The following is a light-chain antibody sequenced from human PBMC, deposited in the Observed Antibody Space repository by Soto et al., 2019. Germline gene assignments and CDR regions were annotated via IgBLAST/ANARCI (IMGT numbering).Light chain of an antibody. CDR3: QQSYERT. V-gene: IGKV1-39*01. CDR2: AAS. CDR1: QSISSY. J-gene: IGKJ1*01. Sequence: DIQMTQSPSSLSASVGDRVTITCRASQSISSYLNWYQQKPGKAPKLLIYAASSLQSGVPSRFSGSGSGTDFTLTISSLQPEDFATYYCQQSYERTFGQGTKVDI.